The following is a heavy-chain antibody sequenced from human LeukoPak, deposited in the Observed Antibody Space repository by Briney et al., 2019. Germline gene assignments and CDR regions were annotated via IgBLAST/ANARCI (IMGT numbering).Heavy chain of an antibody. Sequence: GASVKVSCKASGYTFTSYYMHWVRQAPGQGLEWTGIINPSGGNTNYAQKLQGRVTMTTDTSTSTAYMELRSLRSDDTAVYYCARATYYDYVWGSYYLDYWGQGTLVTVSS. D-gene: IGHD3-16*01. CDR2: INPSGGNT. CDR1: GYTFTSYY. CDR3: ARATYYDYVWGSYYLDY. V-gene: IGHV1-46*01. J-gene: IGHJ4*02.